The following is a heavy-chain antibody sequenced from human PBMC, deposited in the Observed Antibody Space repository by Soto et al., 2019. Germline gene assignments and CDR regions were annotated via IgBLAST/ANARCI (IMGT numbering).Heavy chain of an antibody. Sequence: QVQLVQSGAEVKKPGASVKVSCKASGYTFTSYAMHWVRQAPGQRLEWMGWINAGNGNTKYSQKFQGRVTITRDTSASTAYMELSSLRSEDTAVYYCARRKTGYCSSTRCNDAFDIWGQGTMVTVSS. J-gene: IGHJ3*02. D-gene: IGHD2-2*01. CDR3: ARRKTGYCSSTRCNDAFDI. V-gene: IGHV1-3*01. CDR1: GYTFTSYA. CDR2: INAGNGNT.